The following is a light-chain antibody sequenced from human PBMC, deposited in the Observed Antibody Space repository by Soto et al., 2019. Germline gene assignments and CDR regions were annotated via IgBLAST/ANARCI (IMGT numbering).Light chain of an antibody. V-gene: IGLV2-14*01. J-gene: IGLJ2*01. Sequence: QSALTQPDSVSGSPGQSITISCTGTSSDVGGYNYVSWYQQHPGKAPKLMIYDVSNRPSVVSNRFSGSKSGNTASLTISGLQAEDEADYYCSSYTSRSTLVFGGGTKLTVL. CDR3: SSYTSRSTLV. CDR1: SSDVGGYNY. CDR2: DVS.